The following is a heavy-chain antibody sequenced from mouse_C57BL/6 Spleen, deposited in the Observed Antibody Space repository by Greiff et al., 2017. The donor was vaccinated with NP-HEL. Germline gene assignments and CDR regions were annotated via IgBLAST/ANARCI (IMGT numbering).Heavy chain of an antibody. CDR1: GYTFTSYW. Sequence: QVQLQQPGAELVKPGASVKLSCKASGYTFTSYWMHWVKQRPGRGLEWIGRIDPNSGGTKYNEKFKSKATLTVDKPSSTGYMQLSSLTSEDSAVYYCARYTAQASYAMDYWGQGTSVTVSS. CDR3: ARYTAQASYAMDY. CDR2: IDPNSGGT. J-gene: IGHJ4*01. D-gene: IGHD3-2*02. V-gene: IGHV1-72*01.